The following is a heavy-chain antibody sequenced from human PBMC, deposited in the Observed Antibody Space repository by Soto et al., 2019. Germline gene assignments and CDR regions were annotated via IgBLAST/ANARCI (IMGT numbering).Heavy chain of an antibody. V-gene: IGHV3-33*01. CDR3: ARDGLLYYDFWSGYYPGY. D-gene: IGHD3-3*01. J-gene: IGHJ4*02. CDR2: IWYDGSNK. CDR1: GFTFSSYG. Sequence: GGSLRLSCAASGFTFSSYGMHWVRQAPGKGLEWVAVIWYDGSNKYYADSVKGRFTISRDNPKNTLYLQMNSLRAEDTAVYYCARDGLLYYDFWSGYYPGYWGQGTLVTVSS.